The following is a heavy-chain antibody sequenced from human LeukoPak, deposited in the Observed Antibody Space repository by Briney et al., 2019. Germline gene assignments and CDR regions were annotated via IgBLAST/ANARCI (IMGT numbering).Heavy chain of an antibody. CDR3: ARAGRYCSNTSCFDWFDP. Sequence: SETLSLTCTVSGGSISSGSYYWRWIRQPAGKGLEWIGRIYASGSTNYNPSLKSRVTISVDTSKNQFSLKLSSVTAADTAVYYCARAGRYCSNTSCFDWFDPWGQGTLVTVSS. CDR1: GGSISSGSYY. J-gene: IGHJ5*02. D-gene: IGHD2-2*01. CDR2: IYASGST. V-gene: IGHV4-61*02.